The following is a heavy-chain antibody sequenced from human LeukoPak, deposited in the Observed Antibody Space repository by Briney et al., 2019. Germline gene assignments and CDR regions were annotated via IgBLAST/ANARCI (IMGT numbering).Heavy chain of an antibody. CDR2: ISAGSSTI. J-gene: IGHJ1*01. V-gene: IGHV3-48*01. CDR3: ARDGVDSGRYAVHFQH. Sequence: GGSLRLSCAASGFTFSSYSMNWVRQAPGKGLEWVSYISAGSSTIYYSDSVKGRFTISRDNAKNSLYLQMNSLRAEDTALYYCARDGVDSGRYAVHFQHWGQGTLVTVSS. CDR1: GFTFSSYS. D-gene: IGHD1-26*01.